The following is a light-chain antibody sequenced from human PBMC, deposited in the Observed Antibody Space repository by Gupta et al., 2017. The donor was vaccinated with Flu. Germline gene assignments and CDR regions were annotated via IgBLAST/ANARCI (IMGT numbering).Light chain of an antibody. Sequence: EIELTQSPATLSLSPGERATLSCRASQSVSTYLAWYQKKQGQDPRLLIYDAANRGNCIAARFSGSGCGRNLTLTISSREQEDFAVYYCEKRSNWTPYTFGQGTMLESK. CDR3: EKRSNWTPYT. J-gene: IGKJ2*01. V-gene: IGKV3-11*02. CDR2: DAA. CDR1: QSVSTY.